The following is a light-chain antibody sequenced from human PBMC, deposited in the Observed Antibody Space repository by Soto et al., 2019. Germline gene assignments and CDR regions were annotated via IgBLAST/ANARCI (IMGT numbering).Light chain of an antibody. CDR1: QTISSY. V-gene: IGKV1-39*01. Sequence: DIQMTQSPSSLSASVGDRDTITCRASQTISSYLNWYQQRPGKAPNLLIYASSSLQSVVPPRFSGSGSGTDFTLTISSLQPEDFATYYCQQTYSTPITFGQGTRLEIK. CDR3: QQTYSTPIT. CDR2: ASS. J-gene: IGKJ5*01.